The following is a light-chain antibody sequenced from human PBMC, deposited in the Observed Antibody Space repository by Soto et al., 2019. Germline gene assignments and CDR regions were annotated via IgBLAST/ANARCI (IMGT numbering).Light chain of an antibody. CDR3: ATWDDGLSGPV. Sequence: QSVQTQPPSASGTPGQRVTISCSGLSSNIGSNYVYWYQHVPGTAPKLLIYDNDQRPSGVPDRFSGSKSGTSASLAISGLRSEDEADYYCATWDDGLSGPVFGGGTKLTVL. J-gene: IGLJ2*01. CDR2: DND. CDR1: SSNIGSNY. V-gene: IGLV1-47*02.